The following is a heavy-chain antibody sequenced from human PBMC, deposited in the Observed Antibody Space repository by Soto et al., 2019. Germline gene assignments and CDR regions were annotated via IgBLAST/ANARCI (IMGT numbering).Heavy chain of an antibody. Sequence: EVQLVESGGVVVQPGGSLRLSCAASGFTFDDHAMHWVRQAPGKGLEWVSLITRDGGSTYYADSVMGRFTIYRDNSKNSLYLQMNSLRTEDTALYYCAKDGGYSASWYGYCDYWGQGTLVTVSS. CDR2: ITRDGGST. CDR3: AKDGGYSASWYGYCDY. CDR1: GFTFDDHA. J-gene: IGHJ4*02. D-gene: IGHD6-13*01. V-gene: IGHV3-43D*04.